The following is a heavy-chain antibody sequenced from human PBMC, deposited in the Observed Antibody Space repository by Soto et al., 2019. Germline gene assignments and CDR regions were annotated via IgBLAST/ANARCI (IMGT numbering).Heavy chain of an antibody. CDR2: IDTYGSAT. CDR3: VRVLKSIGWDNDVYDI. CDR1: GLTFSSYG. V-gene: IGHV3-74*01. Sequence: GGSLRLSCAASGLTFSSYGVHWVRQPPGKGLMWVSRIDTYGSATKYADSVEGRFTISRDNAGNTLYLQMNFLSAEDTAVYYCVRVLKSIGWDNDVYDIWGQGTMVTVSS. J-gene: IGHJ3*02. D-gene: IGHD6-19*01.